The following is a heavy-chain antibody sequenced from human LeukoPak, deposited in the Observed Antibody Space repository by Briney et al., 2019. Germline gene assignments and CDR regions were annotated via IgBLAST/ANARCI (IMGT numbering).Heavy chain of an antibody. CDR1: GFTFSSYA. J-gene: IGHJ4*02. CDR3: AKDRGPYSGYDSFFDF. CDR2: ISGSGGST. D-gene: IGHD5-12*01. Sequence: GGSLRLSCAASGFTFSSYAMSWVRQAPGKGLEWVSAISGSGGSTYYADSVKGRFTISRDNSKNTLFLQMNSLRAEDTAVYYCAKDRGPYSGYDSFFDFWGQGTLVTVSS. V-gene: IGHV3-23*01.